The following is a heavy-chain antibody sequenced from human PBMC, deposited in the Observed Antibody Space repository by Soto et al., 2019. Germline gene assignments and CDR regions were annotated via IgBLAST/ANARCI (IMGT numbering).Heavy chain of an antibody. V-gene: IGHV3-30*18. J-gene: IGHJ6*02. Sequence: QVQLVESGGGVVQPGRSLRLSCAASGFTFSSYGMHWVRQAPGKGLEWVAVISYDGSNKYYADSVKGRFTISRDNSKNTLYLQMNSLRAEDTAVYYCAKLRAYSSSLGYYYGMDVWGLGTTVTVSS. D-gene: IGHD6-13*01. CDR1: GFTFSSYG. CDR2: ISYDGSNK. CDR3: AKLRAYSSSLGYYYGMDV.